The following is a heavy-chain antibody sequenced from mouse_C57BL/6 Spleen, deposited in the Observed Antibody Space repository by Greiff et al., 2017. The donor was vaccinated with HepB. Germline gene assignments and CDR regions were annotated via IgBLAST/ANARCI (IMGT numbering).Heavy chain of an antibody. D-gene: IGHD1-1*01. J-gene: IGHJ2*01. CDR1: GFTFSSYA. V-gene: IGHV5-4*01. Sequence: EVKLQESGGGLVKPGGSLKLSCAASGFTFSSYAMSWVRQTPEKRLEWVATISDGGSYTYYPDNVKGRFTISRDNAKNNLYLQMSHLKSEDTAMYYCARDGHYGSSFTSYYFDYWGQGTTLTVSS. CDR2: ISDGGSYT. CDR3: ARDGHYGSSFTSYYFDY.